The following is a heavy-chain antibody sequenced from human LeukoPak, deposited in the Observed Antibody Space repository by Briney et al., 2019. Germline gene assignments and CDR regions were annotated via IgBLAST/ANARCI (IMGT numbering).Heavy chain of an antibody. CDR1: GGSISSYH. V-gene: IGHV4-59*01. Sequence: PSETLSLTCTVSGGSISSYHWSWIRQPPGKGLEWIGYIYYSGSTNYNPSLKSRVTISVDTSKNQFSLKLISVTAADTAVYYRARVGSSWRYFDYWGQGTLVTVSS. J-gene: IGHJ4*02. CDR3: ARVGSSWRYFDY. D-gene: IGHD6-13*01. CDR2: IYYSGST.